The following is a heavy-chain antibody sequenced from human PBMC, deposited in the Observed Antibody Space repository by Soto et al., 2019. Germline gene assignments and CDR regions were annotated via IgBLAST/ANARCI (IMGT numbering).Heavy chain of an antibody. Sequence: SETLSLTCSVSGGSITSYCWTWIRQPPGEGLEWIGCICNSGTTNYNPSLEDRVAVSIDTQRNQFSLQLSSVTVADTAFYYCAGAGAIVVATRRLMDDWCTGTTVNVST. CDR2: ICNSGTT. J-gene: IGHJ6*04. CDR1: GGSITSYC. V-gene: IGHV4-59*03. CDR3: AGAGAIVVATRRLMDD. D-gene: IGHD3-22*01.